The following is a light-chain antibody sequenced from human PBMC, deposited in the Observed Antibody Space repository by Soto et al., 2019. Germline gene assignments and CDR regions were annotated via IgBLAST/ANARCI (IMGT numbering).Light chain of an antibody. Sequence: IRMTQSPSSFSASTGDRVTITCRASQSISSYLNWYQQKPGKAPKLLIYAASSLQSGVPSRFSGSGSGTDFTLTISSLQPEDFATYYCQQSYSTLGTFGQGTKVDIK. V-gene: IGKV1-39*01. CDR3: QQSYSTLGT. CDR1: QSISSY. J-gene: IGKJ1*01. CDR2: AAS.